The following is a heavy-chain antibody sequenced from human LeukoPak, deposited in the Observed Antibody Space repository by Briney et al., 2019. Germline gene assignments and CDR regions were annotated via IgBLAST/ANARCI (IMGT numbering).Heavy chain of an antibody. D-gene: IGHD4-23*01. CDR3: ARSFLRGGNPYLGY. V-gene: IGHV1-2*02. Sequence: ASVKVSCKASGYTFTGYYMHWVRQAPGQGLEWMGWINPNSGGTNYAQKFQGRVTMTSDTSISTAYMELSKLRSDHTAVYYCARSFLRGGNPYLGYWGQGNLVTVSS. CDR2: INPNSGGT. J-gene: IGHJ4*02. CDR1: GYTFTGYY.